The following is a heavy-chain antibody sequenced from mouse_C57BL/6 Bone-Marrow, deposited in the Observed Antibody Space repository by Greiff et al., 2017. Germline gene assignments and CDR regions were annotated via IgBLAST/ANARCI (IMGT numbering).Heavy chain of an antibody. V-gene: IGHV1-53*01. Sequence: QVQLQQPGTELVKPGASVKLSCKASGFTIKSYWMHWVKQRPGQGLEWIGNIHTSNGGTNYNAKFKSKATLPVDKTSSQAYMLLSSLTSEDSSGYYCARGYYGNFAGFAYWGQGTLVTVSA. CDR3: ARGYYGNFAGFAY. CDR2: IHTSNGGT. J-gene: IGHJ3*01. CDR1: GFTIKSYW. D-gene: IGHD2-1*01.